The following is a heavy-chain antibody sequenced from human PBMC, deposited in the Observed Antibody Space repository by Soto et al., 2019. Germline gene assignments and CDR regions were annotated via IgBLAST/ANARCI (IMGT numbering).Heavy chain of an antibody. J-gene: IGHJ3*01. V-gene: IGHV4-59*01. Sequence: PSETLSLTCAVSGVSFISYYWTWIRQPPGKGLEWIGYIHYSGSTSYNPSLKNRITMSVDTSKNQFSLNLSPVTAADTAVYFCARMNQLAPKRNAFDVWGQGTLVTV. CDR3: ARMNQLAPKRNAFDV. CDR2: IHYSGST. D-gene: IGHD3-3*02. CDR1: GVSFISYY.